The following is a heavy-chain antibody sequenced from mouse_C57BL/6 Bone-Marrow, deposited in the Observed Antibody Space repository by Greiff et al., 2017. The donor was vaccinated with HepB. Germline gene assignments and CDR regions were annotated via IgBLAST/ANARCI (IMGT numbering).Heavy chain of an antibody. D-gene: IGHD2-1*01. CDR3: AREGNLAWFAY. CDR1: GFTFSSYA. V-gene: IGHV5-4*01. J-gene: IGHJ3*01. Sequence: EVMLVESGGGLVKPGGSLKLSCAASGFTFSSYAMSWVRQTPEKRLEWVATISDGGSYTYYPDNVKGRFTISRDNAKNNLYLQMSHLKSEDTAMYYCAREGNLAWFAYWGQGTLVTASA. CDR2: ISDGGSYT.